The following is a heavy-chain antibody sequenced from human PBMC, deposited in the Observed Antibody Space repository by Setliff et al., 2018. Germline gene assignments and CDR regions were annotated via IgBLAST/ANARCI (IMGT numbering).Heavy chain of an antibody. CDR1: GFTFSSYW. V-gene: IGHV3-74*01. CDR2: INSDGSST. Sequence: GGSLRLSCAASGFTFSSYWMRWVRQAPGKGLVWVSRINSDGSSTSYADSVKGRFTISRDNAKNTLYLQMNSLRAEDTAVYYCARDQYDSSSYYLGKDYWGQGTLVTVSS. CDR3: ARDQYDSSSYYLGKDY. J-gene: IGHJ4*02. D-gene: IGHD3-22*01.